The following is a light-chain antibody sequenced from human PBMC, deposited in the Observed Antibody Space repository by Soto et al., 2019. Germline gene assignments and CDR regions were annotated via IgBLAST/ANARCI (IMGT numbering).Light chain of an antibody. J-gene: IGKJ1*01. V-gene: IGKV1-8*01. CDR3: QQYYSYPRT. CDR2: AAS. CDR1: QGISSY. Sequence: IQMTQSPSSLSASTGDRVTITCLASQGISSYLAWYQQKPGKAPKLLIYAASTLQSGVPSRFSGSGSGTDFTLTISCLQSEDFATYYCQQYYSYPRTFGQGTQVDI.